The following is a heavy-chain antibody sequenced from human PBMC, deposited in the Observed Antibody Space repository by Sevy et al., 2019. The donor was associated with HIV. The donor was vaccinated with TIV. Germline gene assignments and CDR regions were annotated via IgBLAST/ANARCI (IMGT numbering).Heavy chain of an antibody. CDR2: IIPIFGTA. V-gene: IGHV1-69*06. CDR3: ARGGNYYDSSVSSYYYYMDV. CDR1: GGTFSSYA. J-gene: IGHJ6*03. Sequence: ASVKASCKASGGTFSSYAISWVRQAPGQGLEWMGGIIPIFGTANYAQKFQGRVTITADKSTSTAYMELSSLRSEDTAVYYCARGGNYYDSSVSSYYYYMDVWGKGTTVTVSS. D-gene: IGHD3-22*01.